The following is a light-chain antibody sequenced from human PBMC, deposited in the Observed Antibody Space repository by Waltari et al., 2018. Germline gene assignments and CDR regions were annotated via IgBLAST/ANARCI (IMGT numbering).Light chain of an antibody. J-gene: IGKJ1*01. V-gene: IGKV3-20*01. Sequence: GRARQSVSTALSGYQQKPGQAPRLLIYGASTRATGIPERSSGGGSGTDFSLTISRLEPEDFAVYYCQHYVSLPATFGQGTKVEIK. CDR1: QSVSTA. CDR2: GAS. CDR3: QHYVSLPAT.